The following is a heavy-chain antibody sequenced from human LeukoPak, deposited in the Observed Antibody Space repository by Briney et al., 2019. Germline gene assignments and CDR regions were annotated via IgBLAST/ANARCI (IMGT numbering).Heavy chain of an antibody. Sequence: PGGSLRLSCAASGLIFSKYGMSWVRQAPGKGLEWASFISGSGGTTYYADSVKGRFTVSRDNSKNTLYLQMNSLGAEDTAVYYCSIAVVDPVDHWGQGTLVTVSS. V-gene: IGHV3-23*01. J-gene: IGHJ4*02. D-gene: IGHD2-2*01. CDR1: GLIFSKYG. CDR3: SIAVVDPVDH. CDR2: ISGSGGTT.